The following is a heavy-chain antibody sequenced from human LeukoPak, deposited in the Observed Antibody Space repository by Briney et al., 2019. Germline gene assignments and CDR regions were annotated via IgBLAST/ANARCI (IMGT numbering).Heavy chain of an antibody. CDR2: IGASASRT. J-gene: IGHJ4*02. CDR1: GFTFRNNA. D-gene: IGHD6-13*01. V-gene: IGHV3-23*01. Sequence: GGSLRLSCAASGFTFRNNAMSWVRQAPGKGLEWVSAIGASASRTNYADSVKGRFTISRDNSKNTLYLQMNSLRGEDTAVYFCAKDRPVRQQPDEIFDSWGQGTLVTVPS. CDR3: AKDRPVRQQPDEIFDS.